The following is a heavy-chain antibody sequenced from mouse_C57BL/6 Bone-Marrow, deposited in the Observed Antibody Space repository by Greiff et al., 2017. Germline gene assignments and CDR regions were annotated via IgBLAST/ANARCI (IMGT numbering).Heavy chain of an antibody. J-gene: IGHJ4*01. V-gene: IGHV14-2*01. Sequence: EVQLQQSGAELVKPGASVKLSCTASGFNFKDYYMHWVKQRTEQGLEWIGRIDPEEGDTKYAPKFQGKATITADTSSNTAYLQLSSLTSEDTAVYYCAGRWLLAMDYWGQGTSVTVSS. CDR2: IDPEEGDT. CDR1: GFNFKDYY. D-gene: IGHD2-3*01. CDR3: AGRWLLAMDY.